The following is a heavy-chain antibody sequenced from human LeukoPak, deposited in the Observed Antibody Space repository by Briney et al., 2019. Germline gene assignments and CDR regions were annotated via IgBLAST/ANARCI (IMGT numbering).Heavy chain of an antibody. V-gene: IGHV3-30*04. CDR1: GFTFSSYA. CDR3: ARDPIVGYSYGSYYFDY. Sequence: GGSLRLSCAASGFTFSSYAMHWVRQAPGKGLEWVAVISYDGSNKYYADSVKGRSTISRDNSKNTLYLQMNSLRAEDTAVYYCARDPIVGYSYGSYYFDYWGQGTLVTVSS. D-gene: IGHD5-18*01. J-gene: IGHJ4*02. CDR2: ISYDGSNK.